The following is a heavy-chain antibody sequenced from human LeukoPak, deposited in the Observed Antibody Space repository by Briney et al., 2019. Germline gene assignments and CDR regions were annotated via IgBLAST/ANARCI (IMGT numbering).Heavy chain of an antibody. D-gene: IGHD6-13*01. CDR3: ARDRRARNAGRWSLDP. V-gene: IGHV1-2*02. J-gene: IGHJ5*02. Sequence: ASVKVSCKASGYTFTGYYMHWVRQAPGRGLEWMGWINPNSGGTNYAQKFQGRVTMTRDTSISTAYMELSRLRSDDTAVYYCARDRRARNAGRWSLDPWGQGTLVTVSS. CDR1: GYTFTGYY. CDR2: INPNSGGT.